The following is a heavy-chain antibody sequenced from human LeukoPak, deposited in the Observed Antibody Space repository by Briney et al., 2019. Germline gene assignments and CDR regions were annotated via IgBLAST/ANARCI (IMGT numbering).Heavy chain of an antibody. CDR1: GFTSSSYA. J-gene: IGHJ4*02. Sequence: GGSLRLSCAASGFTSSSYAMSWVRQAPGKGLEWVSGFSGGDGSTSYADSVKGRFTISRDNSKNTLYLQMNSLRAEDTAVYYCAKGKVVPATTYDYWGPGTLVTVSS. D-gene: IGHD2-2*01. CDR2: FSGGDGST. V-gene: IGHV3-23*01. CDR3: AKGKVVPATTYDY.